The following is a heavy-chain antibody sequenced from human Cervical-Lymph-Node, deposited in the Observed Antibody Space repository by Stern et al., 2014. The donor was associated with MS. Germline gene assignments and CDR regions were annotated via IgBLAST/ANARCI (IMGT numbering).Heavy chain of an antibody. J-gene: IGHJ6*02. Sequence: VQLVESGAEVKKPGASMKVSCKASGYTFAGYGISWLRQAPGQGLEWMGWISAKNGNTDYAEKLQGRVTMTTDTSTTTAYMELRSLISDDTAVYYCARDRGDLRYYYYGLDVWGQGTTVTVSS. D-gene: IGHD2-21*02. CDR3: ARDRGDLRYYYYGLDV. CDR1: GYTFAGYG. CDR2: ISAKNGNT. V-gene: IGHV1-18*01.